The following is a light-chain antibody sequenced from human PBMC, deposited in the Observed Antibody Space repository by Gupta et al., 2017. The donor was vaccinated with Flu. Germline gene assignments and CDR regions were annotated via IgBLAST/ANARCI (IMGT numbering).Light chain of an antibody. CDR1: SGHSSYA. J-gene: IGLJ3*02. V-gene: IGLV4-69*01. CDR3: QTWGTGIQG. CDR2: LNSDGSH. Sequence: VKLTCTLSSGHSSYAIAWHQQQPEKGPRYLMKLNSDGSHSKGDGIPDRVSGSSSGAERYLTISSLQSEDEAYYYCQTWGTGIQGFGGGTKLTVL.